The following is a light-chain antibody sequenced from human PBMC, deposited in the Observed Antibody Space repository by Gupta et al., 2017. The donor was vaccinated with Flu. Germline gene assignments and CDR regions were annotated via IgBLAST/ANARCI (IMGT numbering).Light chain of an antibody. CDR1: QSGSSSC. J-gene: IGKJ2*01. CDR3: QHDGTSPYT. V-gene: IGKV3-20*01. Sequence: RSMSLSPGERATLSCSASQSGSSSCLAWYQQKPGQAPRLLIYGASSRDTGIPERFSGSGSGTEFTLTISSLEPDDFATYYCQHDGTSPYTFGQGTKMEIK. CDR2: GAS.